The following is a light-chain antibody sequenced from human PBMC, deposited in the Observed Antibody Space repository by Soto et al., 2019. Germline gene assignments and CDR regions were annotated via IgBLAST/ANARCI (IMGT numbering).Light chain of an antibody. CDR3: QHRSNWPLT. J-gene: IGKJ4*01. Sequence: EIVLTQSPATLSLSPGERATLSCRASQSVSSYLAWYQQKPGQAPRLLIYDASNRATGVPARFSGSGSGTDFTLTISSLEPEDFAIYYCQHRSNWPLTFGGGTKVEIK. CDR2: DAS. V-gene: IGKV3-11*01. CDR1: QSVSSY.